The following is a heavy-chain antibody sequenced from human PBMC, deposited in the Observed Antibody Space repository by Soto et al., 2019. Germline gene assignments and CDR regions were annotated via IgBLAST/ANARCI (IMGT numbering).Heavy chain of an antibody. CDR2: ISGSGGST. CDR1: GFTFSSYA. CDR3: AKDVVDSSGYYLTGPFDY. Sequence: GSLRLSCAASGFTFSSYAMSWVRQAPGKGLEWVSAISGSGGSTYYADSVKGRFTISRDNSKNTLYLQMNSLRAEDTAVYYCAKDVVDSSGYYLTGPFDYWGQGTLVTVSS. V-gene: IGHV3-23*01. J-gene: IGHJ4*02. D-gene: IGHD3-22*01.